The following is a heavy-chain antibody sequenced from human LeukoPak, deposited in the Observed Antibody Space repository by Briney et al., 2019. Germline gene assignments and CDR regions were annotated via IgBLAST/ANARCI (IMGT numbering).Heavy chain of an antibody. D-gene: IGHD3-10*01. CDR3: ARLNMVRGVSFDY. CDR2: ISSSGSTI. J-gene: IGHJ4*02. V-gene: IGHV3-48*03. Sequence: GGSLRLSCAASGFTFSSYEMNWVRQAPGKGLEWVSYISSSGSTIYYADSVKGRFTISRDNAKNTLYLQMNSLRAEDTAVYYCARLNMVRGVSFDYWGQGTLVTVSS. CDR1: GFTFSSYE.